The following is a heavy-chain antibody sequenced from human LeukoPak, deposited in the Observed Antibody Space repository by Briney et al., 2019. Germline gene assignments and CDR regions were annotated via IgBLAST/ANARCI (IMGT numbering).Heavy chain of an antibody. V-gene: IGHV1-69*06. J-gene: IGHJ5*02. D-gene: IGHD3-9*01. Sequence: ASVKVSCKASGGTFSSYAISWVRQAPGQGLEWMGGIIPIFGTANYAQKFQGRVTITADKSTSTAYMELSSLRSEDTAVYYCARLAYYDILTGPNWFDPWGQGTLVTVSS. CDR2: IIPIFGTA. CDR3: ARLAYYDILTGPNWFDP. CDR1: GGTFSSYA.